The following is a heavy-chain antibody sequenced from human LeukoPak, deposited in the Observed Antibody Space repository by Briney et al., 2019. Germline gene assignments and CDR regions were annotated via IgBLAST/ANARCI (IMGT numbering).Heavy chain of an antibody. CDR2: ISKDGSNK. CDR3: AKVAPYCSSTNCYHSPYYGMDV. Sequence: GGSLRLSCAVSGFTVSSYNMHWVRQAPGKGLEWVALISKDGSNKYYADSAKGRFTISRDSSKDTLYLQMNSLRVEDTAVYYCAKVAPYCSSTNCYHSPYYGMDVWGQGTTVTVSS. CDR1: GFTVSSYN. D-gene: IGHD2-2*01. J-gene: IGHJ6*02. V-gene: IGHV3-30*18.